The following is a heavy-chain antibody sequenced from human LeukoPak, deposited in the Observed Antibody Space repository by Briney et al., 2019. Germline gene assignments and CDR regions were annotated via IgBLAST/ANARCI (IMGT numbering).Heavy chain of an antibody. Sequence: GESLKISCQGFRYRFTTHWIGWVRQMSGKGLEWMGIIYPDDSDTRYSPSFQGQVTISADKSINTAYLQWSSLKATDTAMYYCARQLDSSYGPYFDYWGQGTLVTVSS. CDR3: ARQLDSSYGPYFDY. CDR1: RYRFTTHW. D-gene: IGHD5-18*01. V-gene: IGHV5-51*01. CDR2: IYPDDSDT. J-gene: IGHJ4*02.